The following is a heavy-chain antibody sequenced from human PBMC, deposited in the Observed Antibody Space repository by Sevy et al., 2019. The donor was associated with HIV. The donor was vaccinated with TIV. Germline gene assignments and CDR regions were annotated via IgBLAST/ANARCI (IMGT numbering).Heavy chain of an antibody. CDR2: ISYDGSNQ. CDR1: GLAFSSYA. V-gene: IGHV3-30*04. Sequence: GGSLRLSCAVSGLAFSSYAMHWVRQAPDKGLEWVAVISYDGSNQDYADSVKGRFTISRDNSKNTLYLQMNSLRVEDTAVYYCARFPPERAFDIWGQGTMVTVSS. J-gene: IGHJ3*02. CDR3: ARFPPERAFDI.